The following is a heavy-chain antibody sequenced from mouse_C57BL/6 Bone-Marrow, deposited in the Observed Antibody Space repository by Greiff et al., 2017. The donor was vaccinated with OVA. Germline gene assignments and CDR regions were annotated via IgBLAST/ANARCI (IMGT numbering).Heavy chain of an antibody. Sequence: VMLVESGAELVKPGASVKMSCKASGYTFTTYPIEWMKQNHGKSLEWIGNFHPYNDDTKYNEKFKGKATLTVEKSSSTVYLELSRLTSDDSAVYYCARGGLYDYDRFAYWGQGTLVTVSA. V-gene: IGHV1-47*01. D-gene: IGHD2-4*01. J-gene: IGHJ3*01. CDR1: GYTFTTYP. CDR2: FHPYNDDT. CDR3: ARGGLYDYDRFAY.